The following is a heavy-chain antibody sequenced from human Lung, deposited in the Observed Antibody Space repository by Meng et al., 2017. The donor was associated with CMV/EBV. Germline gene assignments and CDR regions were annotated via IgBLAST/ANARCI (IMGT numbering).Heavy chain of an antibody. Sequence: GGSLRLXXVASGFTFSSYGVSGVRQAPGKGLEWVSYISGSGCTIYYADSVKGRFTISRDKAMNSLHLQMNSLRAEGTAVYKCAREPLYDLGNFYYYGMDVWGQGTTVTVS. CDR1: GFTFSSYG. V-gene: IGHV3-48*03. J-gene: IGHJ6*02. CDR2: ISGSGCTI. CDR3: AREPLYDLGNFYYYGMDV. D-gene: IGHD3-3*01.